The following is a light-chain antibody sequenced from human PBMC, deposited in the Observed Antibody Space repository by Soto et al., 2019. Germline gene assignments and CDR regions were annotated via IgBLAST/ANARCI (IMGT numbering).Light chain of an antibody. V-gene: IGLV2-23*03. CDR1: SRDVGSYNL. J-gene: IGLJ1*01. CDR2: EGS. Sequence: QSALTQPASVSGSPGQSITISCTGTSRDVGSYNLVSWYQQHPGKAPKLMIYEGSKRPSGVSNRFSGSKSGNTASLTISGLQAEDEDDYYCCSYAGSSTFVFGTGTKLTVL. CDR3: CSYAGSSTFV.